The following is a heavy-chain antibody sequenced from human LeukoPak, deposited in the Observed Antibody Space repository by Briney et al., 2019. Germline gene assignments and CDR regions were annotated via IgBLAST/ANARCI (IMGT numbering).Heavy chain of an antibody. D-gene: IGHD3-22*01. Sequence: SVKASCKASGGTFSSYAISWVRQAPGQGLEWMGRIIPILGIANYAQKFQGRVTITADKSTSTAYMELSSLRAEDTAVYYCARSRPDYYDNDAFDIWGQGTMVTVSS. J-gene: IGHJ3*02. CDR3: ARSRPDYYDNDAFDI. V-gene: IGHV1-69*04. CDR2: IIPILGIA. CDR1: GGTFSSYA.